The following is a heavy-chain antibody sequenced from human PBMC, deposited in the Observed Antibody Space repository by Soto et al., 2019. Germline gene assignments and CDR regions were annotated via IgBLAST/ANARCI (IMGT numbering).Heavy chain of an antibody. V-gene: IGHV1-8*01. CDR3: ARVAVAARPRWYNWFDP. CDR2: MNPNSGET. J-gene: IGHJ5*02. D-gene: IGHD2-15*01. Sequence: QEQLVQSGAEVKKPGASVKVSCKTSGYTFTDYDINWVRQATGQGLGWMGWMNPNSGETGYAQKFQGRVTMTRSASLSTAYLELSSLRSEDTAVYYCARVAVAARPRWYNWFDPWGQGTLVTVSS. CDR1: GYTFTDYD.